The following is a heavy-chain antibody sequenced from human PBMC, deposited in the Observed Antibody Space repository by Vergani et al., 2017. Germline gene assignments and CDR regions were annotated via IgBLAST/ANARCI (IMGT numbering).Heavy chain of an antibody. J-gene: IGHJ4*02. V-gene: IGHV4-30-2*01. CDR3: ARGHDSSGYYYDY. Sequence: QLQLQESGSGLVKPSQTLCLTCAVSGGSISSGGYSWSWIRQPPGKGLEWIGYIYHSGSTYYNPSLKSRVTISVDRSKNQFSLKLSSETAADTAVYYCARGHDSSGYYYDYWGQGTLVTVSS. CDR2: IYHSGST. D-gene: IGHD3-22*01. CDR1: GGSISSGGYS.